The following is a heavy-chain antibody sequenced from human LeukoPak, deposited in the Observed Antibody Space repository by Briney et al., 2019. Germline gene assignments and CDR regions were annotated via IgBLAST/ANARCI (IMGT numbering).Heavy chain of an antibody. J-gene: IGHJ3*02. CDR2: ISYDGSNK. V-gene: IGHV3-30*04. CDR3: ASVRSSLFGEDAFDI. D-gene: IGHD3-16*01. CDR1: GFTFSSYA. Sequence: GGSLRLSCAASGFTFSSYAMHWVRQAPGKGLEWVAVISYDGSNKYYADSVKGRFTISRDNSKNTLYLQMNSLRAEDTAVYYCASVRSSLFGEDAFDIWGQGTMVTVSS.